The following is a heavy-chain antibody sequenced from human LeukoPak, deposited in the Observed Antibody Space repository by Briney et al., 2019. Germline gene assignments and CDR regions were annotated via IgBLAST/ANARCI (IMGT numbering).Heavy chain of an antibody. D-gene: IGHD3-10*01. V-gene: IGHV3-30*04. CDR2: ISYDGSNK. CDR1: GFTCSSYA. CDR3: AKSHVLLWFGESNDAFDI. Sequence: GGSLRLSCAASGFTCSSYAMHWVRQAPGKGLEWVAVISYDGSNKYYADSVKGRFTISRDNSKNTLYLQRISLRAEDTAVYYCAKSHVLLWFGESNDAFDIWGQGTMVTVSS. J-gene: IGHJ3*02.